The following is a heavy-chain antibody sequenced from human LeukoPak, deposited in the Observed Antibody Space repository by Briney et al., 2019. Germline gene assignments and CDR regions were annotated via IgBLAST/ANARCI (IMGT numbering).Heavy chain of an antibody. V-gene: IGHV3-21*01. J-gene: IGHJ6*03. CDR3: ARDPYSGGYGDYYYYYMDV. CDR2: ISSSSSYI. D-gene: IGHD1-26*01. Sequence: GGSLRLSCAASGFTFSTYNMNWVRQAPGKGLEWVSSISSSSSYIYYADSVKGRFTISRDNAKNSLYLQINSLRAEDTAVYYCARDPYSGGYGDYYYYYMDVWGKGTTVTISS. CDR1: GFTFSTYN.